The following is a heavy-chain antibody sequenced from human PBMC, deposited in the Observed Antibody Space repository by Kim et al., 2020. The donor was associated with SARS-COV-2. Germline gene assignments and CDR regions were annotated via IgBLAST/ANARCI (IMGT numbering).Heavy chain of an antibody. CDR3: ASTTLITMVRGVEFDY. CDR1: GGSISSGGYY. D-gene: IGHD3-10*01. CDR2: IYYSGST. J-gene: IGHJ4*02. Sequence: SETLSLTCTVSGGSISSGGYYWSWIRQHPGKGLEWIGYIYYSGSTYYNPSLKSRVTISVYTSKNQFSLKLSSVTAADTAVYYCASTTLITMVRGVEFDYWGQRNLVTVSS. V-gene: IGHV4-31*03.